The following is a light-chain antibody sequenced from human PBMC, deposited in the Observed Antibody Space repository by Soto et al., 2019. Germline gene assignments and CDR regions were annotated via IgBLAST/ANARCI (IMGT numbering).Light chain of an antibody. J-gene: IGLJ1*01. V-gene: IGLV2-14*01. CDR3: SSYTSSSTPYV. CDR2: DVT. CDR1: SSDVGGYNY. Sequence: QSALTQPASVSGSPGQSITISCTGTSSDVGGYNYVSWYQQRPVKAPKLMIYDVTNRPSGVSDRFSGSKSGNTASLTISGLQAEDEADYYCSSYTSSSTPYVFGTWTKLTVL.